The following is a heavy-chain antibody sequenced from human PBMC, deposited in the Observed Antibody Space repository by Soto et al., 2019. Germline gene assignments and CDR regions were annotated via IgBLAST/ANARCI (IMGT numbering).Heavy chain of an antibody. D-gene: IGHD2-2*01. CDR2: IIPIFGTA. V-gene: IGHV1-69*13. J-gene: IGHJ6*02. CDR3: ARDGSGPSPSYYYYGMDV. Sequence: GASVKVSCKASGGTFSSYAISWVRQAPGQGLEWMGGIIPIFGTANYAQKFQGRVTITADESTSTAYMELSSLRSEDTAVYYCARDGSGPSPSYYYYGMDVWGQGTTVTVS. CDR1: GGTFSSYA.